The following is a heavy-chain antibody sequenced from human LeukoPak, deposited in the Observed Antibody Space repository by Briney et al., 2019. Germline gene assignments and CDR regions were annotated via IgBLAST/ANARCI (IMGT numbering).Heavy chain of an antibody. J-gene: IGHJ2*01. CDR3: ARGSWARYSTKRVCVRHWYFDL. CDR2: INHSGST. CDR1: GGSFSGYY. D-gene: IGHD2-8*01. V-gene: IGHV4-34*01. Sequence: SQTLSLTCAVYGGSFSGYYWSWIRQPPGKGLEWIGEINHSGSTNYNPSLKSRVTISVDTSKNQFSLKLSSVTAAETALYYCARGSWARYSTKRVCVRHWYFDLWGRGTLVTVSS.